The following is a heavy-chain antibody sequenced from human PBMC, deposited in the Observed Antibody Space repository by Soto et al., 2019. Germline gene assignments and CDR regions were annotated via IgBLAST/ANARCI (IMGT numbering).Heavy chain of an antibody. Sequence: QVQLVQSGAEVKKPGSSVKVSCKASGGTFSNYAISWVRQAHGQGLEWMGGITPFFGTANYAQKFQGRVTITADESMSTAYMELSRLRSEDTAVYYCAQTLGSAVAGPGRFDLRGRGTLVTVSS. CDR2: ITPFFGTA. CDR1: GGTFSNYA. CDR3: AQTLGSAVAGPGRFDL. D-gene: IGHD6-19*01. J-gene: IGHJ2*01. V-gene: IGHV1-69*12.